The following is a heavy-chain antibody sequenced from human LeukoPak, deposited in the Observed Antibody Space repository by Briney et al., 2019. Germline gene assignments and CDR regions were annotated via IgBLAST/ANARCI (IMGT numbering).Heavy chain of an antibody. CDR2: IYPGDSHT. Sequence: GESLKISCQGSGYSFPSYWIGWVRQMPGKGLEWMGVIYPGDSHTRYSPSFQGQVTISADKSISTAYLQWSSLKASDTAMYFCASAVAGPSGAEYFHHWGQGTLVTVSS. CDR3: ASAVAGPSGAEYFHH. D-gene: IGHD6-19*01. CDR1: GYSFPSYW. V-gene: IGHV5-51*01. J-gene: IGHJ1*01.